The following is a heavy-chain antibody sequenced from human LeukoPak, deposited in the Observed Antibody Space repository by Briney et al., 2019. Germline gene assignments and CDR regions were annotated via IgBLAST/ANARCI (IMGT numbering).Heavy chain of an antibody. Sequence: GTSVKLSCKASGYTFTSYDINWVRQATGQGLEWMGWMNPNSGNTGYAQKFQGRVTMTRNSSISTAYMALSSLRSEDTAVYYCARGPRAAAGVRHLNYWGQGTRVTVSS. J-gene: IGHJ4*02. D-gene: IGHD6-13*01. CDR2: MNPNSGNT. V-gene: IGHV1-8*01. CDR3: ARGPRAAAGVRHLNY. CDR1: GYTFTSYD.